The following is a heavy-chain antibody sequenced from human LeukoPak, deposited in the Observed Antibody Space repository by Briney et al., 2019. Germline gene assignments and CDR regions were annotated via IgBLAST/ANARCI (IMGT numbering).Heavy chain of an antibody. D-gene: IGHD3-10*01. CDR1: SYTFTNYA. CDR2: ISAYNGNT. V-gene: IGHV1-18*01. CDR3: AREYGSGSYS. J-gene: IGHJ4*02. Sequence: ASVKVPCKASSYTFTNYAFTWVRQAPGQGLEWMGWISAYNGNTNYAQKLQGRVTMTTDTSTSTAYMELRSLRSDDTAVYYCAREYGSGSYSWSQGTLVTVSS.